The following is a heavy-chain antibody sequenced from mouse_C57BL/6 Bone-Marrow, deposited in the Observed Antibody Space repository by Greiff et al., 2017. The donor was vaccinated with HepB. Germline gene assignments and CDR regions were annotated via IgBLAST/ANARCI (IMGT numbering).Heavy chain of an antibody. CDR3: AEKKKIFYGNYDWYFDV. CDR2: IWRGGST. V-gene: IGHV2-5*01. D-gene: IGHD2-1*01. CDR1: GFSLTSYG. Sequence: QVQLQQSGPGLVQPSQSLSITCTVSGFSLTSYGVHWVRQSPGKGLEWLGVIWRGGSTDYNAAFMSRLSITKDNSQSQVFFKMNSLQADYTSIYYCAEKKKIFYGNYDWYFDVWGTGTTVTVSS. J-gene: IGHJ1*03.